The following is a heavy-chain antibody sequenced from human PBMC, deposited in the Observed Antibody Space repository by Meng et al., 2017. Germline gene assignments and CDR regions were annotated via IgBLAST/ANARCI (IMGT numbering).Heavy chain of an antibody. CDR1: GGTFSSYS. CDR3: ARVSSGSDLSAFDI. CDR2: IIPMLGIA. V-gene: IGHV1-69*02. D-gene: IGHD5-12*01. J-gene: IGHJ3*02. Sequence: VQVVQLGAEVKKPGSPGKVPCKDSGGTFSSYSITWVRQAPGQRLEWMGRIIPMLGIANYAQKFQGRVTITADKSTSTGYMELSSLRSEDTAVYYCARVSSGSDLSAFDIWGQGTMVTVSS.